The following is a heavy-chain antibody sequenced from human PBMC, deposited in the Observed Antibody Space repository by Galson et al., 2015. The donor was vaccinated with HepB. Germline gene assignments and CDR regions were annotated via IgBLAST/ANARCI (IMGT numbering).Heavy chain of an antibody. Sequence: SLRLSCAASGFTFSSYGMHWVRQAPGKGLEWVAVISYDGSHKYYADSVKGRFTISRDNSKNTLYLQMDSLRAEDTTVYYCAKKETPGSSTGAFDIWGQGAMVTVSS. V-gene: IGHV3-30*18. CDR1: GFTFSSYG. J-gene: IGHJ3*02. CDR2: ISYDGSHK. D-gene: IGHD6-13*01. CDR3: AKKETPGSSTGAFDI.